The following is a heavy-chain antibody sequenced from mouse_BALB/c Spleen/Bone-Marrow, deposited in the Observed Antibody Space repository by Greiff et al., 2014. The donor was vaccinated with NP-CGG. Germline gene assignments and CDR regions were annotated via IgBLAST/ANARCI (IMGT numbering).Heavy chain of an antibody. Sequence: VQLQQSGAELVRPGASVTLSCKASGYKFTDYEMHWVKQTPVHGLEWIGSIDPETGGTAYNQNFKGKATLTADGSSTTAYMELRSLTSEDSAVYYCTREGIYFGYDVPMDYWGQGTSVTVSP. J-gene: IGHJ4*01. CDR2: IDPETGGT. D-gene: IGHD2-2*01. CDR3: TREGIYFGYDVPMDY. V-gene: IGHV1-15*01. CDR1: GYKFTDYE.